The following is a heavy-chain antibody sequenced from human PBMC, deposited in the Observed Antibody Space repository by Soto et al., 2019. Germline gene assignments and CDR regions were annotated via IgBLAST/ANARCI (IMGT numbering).Heavy chain of an antibody. Sequence: GGSLRLSCAASGFTVNSNYMSWVRQAPGKGLEWVSVIYSDGSTYYADSVKGRFIISRDNSNNTLYLQMNSLRDEDTAVYYCARDLNYYGSGRYYTVIDYWGQGTLVTVSS. CDR1: GFTVNSNY. CDR2: IYSDGST. D-gene: IGHD3-10*01. J-gene: IGHJ4*02. CDR3: ARDLNYYGSGRYYTVIDY. V-gene: IGHV3-66*01.